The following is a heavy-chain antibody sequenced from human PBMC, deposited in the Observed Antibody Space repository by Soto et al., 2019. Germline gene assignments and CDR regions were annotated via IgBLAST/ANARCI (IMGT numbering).Heavy chain of an antibody. V-gene: IGHV3-33*01. CDR1: GFTFSSYG. CDR3: ARGGTTYGVYYYYGMDA. D-gene: IGHD4-17*01. Sequence: LRLSCAASGFTFSSYGMHWVRQAPGKGLEWVAVIWYDGSNKYYADSVKGRFTISRDNSKNTLYLQMNSLRAEDTAVYYCARGGTTYGVYYYYGMDAWGQGTTVTVSS. CDR2: IWYDGSNK. J-gene: IGHJ6*02.